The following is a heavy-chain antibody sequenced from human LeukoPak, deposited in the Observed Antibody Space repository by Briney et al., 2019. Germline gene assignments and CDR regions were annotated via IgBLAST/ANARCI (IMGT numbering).Heavy chain of an antibody. CDR3: VRLRRNSDRSGYYYYYNY. J-gene: IGHJ4*02. Sequence: NPGEPLTLSCAPSGFTFSDYSINWVRQPPGKGLEWVSSINPTSTSIYYPHVVKDRFFISRDNAKSSLFLQMNSLRAEDTALYYCVRLRRNSDRSGYYYYYNYWGQGILVTVSS. CDR2: INPTSTSI. V-gene: IGHV3-21*01. D-gene: IGHD3-22*01. CDR1: GFTFSDYS.